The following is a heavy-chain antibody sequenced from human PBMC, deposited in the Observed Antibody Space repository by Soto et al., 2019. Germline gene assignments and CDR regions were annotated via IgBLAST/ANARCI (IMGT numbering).Heavy chain of an antibody. Sequence: QVQLQESGPGLVKPSETLSLTCTVSGGSVSSGSYYWSWIRQPPGKGLEWIGYIYYSGSTNYNPSLKSRVTISVDTSKNQFSLKLSSVTAADTAVYYCARDTRYHYYYYGMDVWGQGTTVTVSS. CDR2: IYYSGST. D-gene: IGHD1-20*01. CDR3: ARDTRYHYYYYGMDV. CDR1: GGSVSSGSYY. J-gene: IGHJ6*02. V-gene: IGHV4-61*01.